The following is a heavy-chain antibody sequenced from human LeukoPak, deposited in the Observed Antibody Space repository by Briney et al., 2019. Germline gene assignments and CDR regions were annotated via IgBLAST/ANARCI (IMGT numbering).Heavy chain of an antibody. Sequence: GGSLRLSCAASGFSVRDFWMAWVRQAPGRGLEWVAHIKEDRTADYYVDSVKGRFSISKDDGKNSLHLQMNSLRVEDTAVYYCVRGGWELDYWGQGTLVTVSS. CDR1: GFSVRDFW. CDR2: IKEDRTAD. J-gene: IGHJ4*02. D-gene: IGHD1-1*01. V-gene: IGHV3-7*01. CDR3: VRGGWELDY.